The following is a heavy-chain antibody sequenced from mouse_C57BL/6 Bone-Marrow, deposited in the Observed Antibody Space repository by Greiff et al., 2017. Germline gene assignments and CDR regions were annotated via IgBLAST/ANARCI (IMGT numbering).Heavy chain of an antibody. Sequence: QVQLQQPGAELVKPGASVKVSCKASGYTFTSYWMHWVKQRPGQGLEWIGRIHPSDSDTNYNQKFKGKATLTVDKSSSTAYMQLSSLTYEDSAVYYSTISAIITTVVDYGGQGTTLTVAS. CDR1: GYTFTSYW. D-gene: IGHD1-1*01. V-gene: IGHV1-74*01. CDR2: IHPSDSDT. J-gene: IGHJ2*01. CDR3: TISAIITTVVDY.